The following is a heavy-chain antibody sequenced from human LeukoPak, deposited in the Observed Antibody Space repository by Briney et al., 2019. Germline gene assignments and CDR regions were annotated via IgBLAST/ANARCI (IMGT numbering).Heavy chain of an antibody. J-gene: IGHJ5*02. D-gene: IGHD2-2*01. CDR1: GYTFTGYY. CDR3: ARYLVPAANNWFDP. V-gene: IGHV1-2*02. Sequence: GASVKVSCKASGYTFTGYYMHWVRQAPGQGLEWMGWINPNSGGTNYAQKFQGRVTMTRDASISTAYMELSRLRSDDTAVYYCARYLVPAANNWFDPWGQGTLVTVSS. CDR2: INPNSGGT.